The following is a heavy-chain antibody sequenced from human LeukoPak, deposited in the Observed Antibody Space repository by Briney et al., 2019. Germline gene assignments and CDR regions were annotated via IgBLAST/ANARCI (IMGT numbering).Heavy chain of an antibody. CDR1: GDSISGSSQY. CDR3: ARLLYDSRGHQYFDY. CDR2: IHYSGKP. Sequence: SETLSLTCTVSGDSISGSSQYWGWIRQPPREGLEWIGSIHYSGKPYDNPSLKSRFTMSVDTSKNQFSLKLSSVTAADTALYYCARLLYDSRGHQYFDYWGQGTLVTVSS. J-gene: IGHJ4*02. D-gene: IGHD3-22*01. V-gene: IGHV4-39*01.